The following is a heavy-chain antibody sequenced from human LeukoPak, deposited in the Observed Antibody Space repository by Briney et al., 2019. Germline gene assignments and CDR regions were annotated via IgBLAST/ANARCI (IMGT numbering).Heavy chain of an antibody. CDR2: INPDRGGT. V-gene: IGHV1-2*02. D-gene: IGHD2-2*01. CDR3: VREDFVVIPAAMRGDY. CDR1: GYTFIGHY. Sequence: ASVKVSCKASGYTFIGHYMHWVRQAPGQGLGWMGWINPDRGGTNYAQKFQGRVTLTRDTSINTAYMELSGLTSDDTAMYYCVREDFVVIPAAMRGDYWGQGTLVIVSS. J-gene: IGHJ4*02.